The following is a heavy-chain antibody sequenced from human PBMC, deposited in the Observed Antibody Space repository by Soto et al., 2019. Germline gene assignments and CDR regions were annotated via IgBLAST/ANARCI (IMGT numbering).Heavy chain of an antibody. J-gene: IGHJ4*02. CDR1: GYTFSNYW. CDR3: ARKFAPEFFDS. Sequence: GESLKISCKASGYTFSNYWIAWVRQMPGKGLKWMGIIYPRDSDSKYSPAFQGQVTFSVDKSIDTAYLQWTSLEASDTALYFCARKFAPEFFDSWGQGTLVTVSS. V-gene: IGHV5-51*01. D-gene: IGHD3-10*01. CDR2: IYPRDSDS.